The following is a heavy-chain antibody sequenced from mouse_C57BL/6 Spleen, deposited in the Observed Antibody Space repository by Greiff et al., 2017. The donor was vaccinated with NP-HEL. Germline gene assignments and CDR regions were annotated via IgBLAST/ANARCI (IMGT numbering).Heavy chain of an antibody. V-gene: IGHV1-59*01. CDR1: GYTFTSYW. CDR2: IDPSDSYT. CDR3: ARGDGGFAY. Sequence: VQLQQPGAELARPGTSVKLSCKASGYTFTSYWMHWVKQRPGQGLEWIGVIDPSDSYTNYNQKFKGKATLTVDTSSSTAYMQLSSLTSEDSAVYYCARGDGGFAYWGQGTLVTVSA. D-gene: IGHD3-3*01. J-gene: IGHJ3*01.